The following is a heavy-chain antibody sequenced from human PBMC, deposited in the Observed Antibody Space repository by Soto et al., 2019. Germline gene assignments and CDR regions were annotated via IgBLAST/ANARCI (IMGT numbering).Heavy chain of an antibody. Sequence: QITLKESGPTRVKPAQTLTLTCTFSGFSLSTSGVGVGWSRQPPGKALEWLALIYWDDDKRYNPSLNSRLTTTKDTNKNQVDLTMTNMDPVDTATYYCAHRRRGSYFDYWGQGTLVTVSS. CDR1: GFSLSTSGVG. V-gene: IGHV2-5*02. D-gene: IGHD3-16*01. CDR3: AHRRRGSYFDY. J-gene: IGHJ4*02. CDR2: IYWDDDK.